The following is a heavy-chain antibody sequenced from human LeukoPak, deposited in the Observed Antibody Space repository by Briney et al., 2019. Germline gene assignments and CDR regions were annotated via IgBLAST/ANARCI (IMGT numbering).Heavy chain of an antibody. Sequence: GGSLRLSCAASGFTVSSNYMTWVRQAPGKGLEWVSVIYSGGSTYYADSVKGRSTISRDNSKNTLFLQMNSLRAEDTAVYYCARNFALDYWGQGTLVTVSS. CDR3: ARNFALDY. CDR2: IYSGGST. CDR1: GFTVSSNY. J-gene: IGHJ4*02. V-gene: IGHV3-53*01.